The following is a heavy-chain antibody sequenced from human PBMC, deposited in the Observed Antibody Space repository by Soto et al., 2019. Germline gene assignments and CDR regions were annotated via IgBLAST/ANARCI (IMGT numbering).Heavy chain of an antibody. CDR2: ISGSGGST. CDR1: GFTFSSYA. J-gene: IGHJ6*03. D-gene: IGHD6-13*01. CDR3: AKDSLRSRAAGTPYYYYYMDV. Sequence: GGSLRLSCAASGFTFSSYAMSWVRQAPGKGPEWVSAISGSGGSTYYADSVKGRFAISRDNSKNTLYLQMNSLRAEDTAVYYCAKDSLRSRAAGTPYYYYYMDVWGKGTTVTVS. V-gene: IGHV3-23*01.